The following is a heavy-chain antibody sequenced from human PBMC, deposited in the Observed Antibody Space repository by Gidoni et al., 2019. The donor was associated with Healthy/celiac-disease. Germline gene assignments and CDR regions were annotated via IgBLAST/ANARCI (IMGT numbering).Heavy chain of an antibody. CDR3: ARTPLAVPFKGGLSG. D-gene: IGHD6-19*01. Sequence: EVQLVESGGGLIQPGGSLRLSCAAYGFTVSSNYMSWVRQAPGKGLEWVSVIYSGGSTYYADPVKGRFTISRDNSKTTLYLQMNSLRAEDTAVYYCARTPLAVPFKGGLSGWGQGTLVTVSS. CDR2: IYSGGST. V-gene: IGHV3-53*01. J-gene: IGHJ4*02. CDR1: GFTVSSNY.